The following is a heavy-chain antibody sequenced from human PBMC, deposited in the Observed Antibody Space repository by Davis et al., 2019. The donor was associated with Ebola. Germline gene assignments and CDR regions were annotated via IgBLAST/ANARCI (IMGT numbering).Heavy chain of an antibody. D-gene: IGHD1-26*01. CDR2: ISSSSSYI. V-gene: IGHV3-21*01. J-gene: IGHJ1*01. Sequence: GESLKISCAASGFTFSSYSMNWVRQAPGKGLEWVSSISSSSSYIYYADSVKGRFTISRDNAKNSLYLQMNSLRAEDTAVYFCARERFVYSGSYTYFQHWGQGTLVTVSS. CDR3: ARERFVYSGSYTYFQH. CDR1: GFTFSSYS.